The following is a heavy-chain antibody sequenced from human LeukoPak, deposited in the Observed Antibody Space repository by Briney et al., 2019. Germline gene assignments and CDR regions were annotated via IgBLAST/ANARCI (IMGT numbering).Heavy chain of an antibody. Sequence: ASVKVSCKASGYTFTGYYMHWVRQAPGQGLEWVGWINPNSGGTNYAQKFQGGVTMTRDTSISTAYMELSRLRSDDTAVYYCARERSGSGDMDVWGKGTTVTVSS. D-gene: IGHD3-10*01. V-gene: IGHV1-2*02. CDR2: INPNSGGT. J-gene: IGHJ6*03. CDR3: ARERSGSGDMDV. CDR1: GYTFTGYY.